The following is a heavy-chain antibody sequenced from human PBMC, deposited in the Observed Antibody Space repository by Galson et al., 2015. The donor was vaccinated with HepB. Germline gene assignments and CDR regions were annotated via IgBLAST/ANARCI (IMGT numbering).Heavy chain of an antibody. V-gene: IGHV1-2*02. CDR3: ARDGSSSWPDWYFDL. D-gene: IGHD6-13*01. CDR2: INPNSGGT. J-gene: IGHJ2*01. Sequence: SVKVSCKASGYTFTGYHMHWVRQAPGQGLEWMGWINPNSGGTKYVQKFQGRVTMTRDTSISTAYMELSRLRYDDTAVYYCARDGSSSWPDWYFDLWGRGTLVTVSS. CDR1: GYTFTGYH.